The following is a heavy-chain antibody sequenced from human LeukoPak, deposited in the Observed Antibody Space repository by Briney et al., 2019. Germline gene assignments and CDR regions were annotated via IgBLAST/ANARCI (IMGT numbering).Heavy chain of an antibody. CDR3: ARQLRGEAVAGHLQPFDY. Sequence: PSETLSLTCTVSGGSITSSSYYWGWIRQPPGKGLEWIATIYYSGSTYYNPSLQSRVTISVDTSKNQFSLKLSSVTAADTAVYFCARQLRGEAVAGHLQPFDYWGQGTLVTVSS. CDR2: IYYSGST. CDR1: GGSITSSSYY. V-gene: IGHV4-39*01. D-gene: IGHD6-19*01. J-gene: IGHJ4*02.